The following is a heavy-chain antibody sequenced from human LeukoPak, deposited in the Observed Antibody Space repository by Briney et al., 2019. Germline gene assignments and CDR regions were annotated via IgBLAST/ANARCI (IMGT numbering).Heavy chain of an antibody. CDR3: ARVLLGWFDP. J-gene: IGHJ5*02. D-gene: IGHD7-27*01. Sequence: PSETLSLTCTVSGGSISSYYWSWIRQPPGKGLEWIGYIYYSGSTNYNPSLKSRVTISVDTSKNQISLKLSSVTAADTAVYYCARVLLGWFDPWGQGTLVTVSS. CDR2: IYYSGST. V-gene: IGHV4-59*01. CDR1: GGSISSYY.